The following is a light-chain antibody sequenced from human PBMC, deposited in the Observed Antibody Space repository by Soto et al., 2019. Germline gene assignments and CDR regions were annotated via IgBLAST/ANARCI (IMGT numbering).Light chain of an antibody. Sequence: IVMTQSPGTLSVSPGEGATLSCRASQNINTDMAWYQQTPGRAPRLLIYSASTRATGVPARFSGSGSGTDFTLTISGLEPEDSAVYYCQQFDDSVTFGQGTRLEIK. CDR3: QQFDDSVT. J-gene: IGKJ5*01. V-gene: IGKV3-15*01. CDR2: SAS. CDR1: QNINTD.